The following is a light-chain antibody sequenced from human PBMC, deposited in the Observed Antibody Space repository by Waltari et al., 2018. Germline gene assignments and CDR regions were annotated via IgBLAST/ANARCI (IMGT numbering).Light chain of an antibody. CDR2: EVS. V-gene: IGLV2-14*01. CDR3: SSYTSSSTLGV. Sequence: QSALTQPASVSGSPGQSITISCTGTSSDVGGYNYVSWYQQHPGKAPKLMLYEVSNRPPVVSNRFSGSKSGNTASLTISGLQAEDEADYYCSSYTSSSTLGVFGGGTKLTVL. CDR1: SSDVGGYNY. J-gene: IGLJ3*02.